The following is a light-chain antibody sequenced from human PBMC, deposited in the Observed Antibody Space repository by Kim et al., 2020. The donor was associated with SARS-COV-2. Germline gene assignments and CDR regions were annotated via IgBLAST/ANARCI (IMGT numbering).Light chain of an antibody. V-gene: IGKV1-16*01. J-gene: IGKJ4*01. CDR1: QDIKYY. CDR2: GAS. CDR3: QHYKNYPLT. Sequence: DIEMTQSPSSLSASVGDTVTITCRASQDIKYYLAWFQQKPGRAPKPLIFGASSLQSGVPSRFSGTGSGTYFTLTIISLQPEDVATYYCQHYKNYPLTFGGGTKVDIK.